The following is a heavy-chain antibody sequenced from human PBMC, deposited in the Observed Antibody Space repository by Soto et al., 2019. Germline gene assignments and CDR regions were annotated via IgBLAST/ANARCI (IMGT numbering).Heavy chain of an antibody. V-gene: IGHV4-39*01. CDR1: GGSISSSSYY. CDR3: ARNIAVAGTDWFDP. J-gene: IGHJ5*02. D-gene: IGHD6-19*01. Sequence: QLQLQESGPGLVKPSETLSLTCTVSGGSISSSSYYWGWIRQPPGKGLEWIGSIYYSGSTYYNPSLKSRVTISVDTSNNQFSLKLSSVTAADTAVYYCARNIAVAGTDWFDPWGQGTLVTVSS. CDR2: IYYSGST.